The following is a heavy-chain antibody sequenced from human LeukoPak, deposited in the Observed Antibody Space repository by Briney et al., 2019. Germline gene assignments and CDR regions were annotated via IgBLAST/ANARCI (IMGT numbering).Heavy chain of an antibody. CDR1: GFTFSSYW. V-gene: IGHV3-7*01. CDR3: ARDKMTGDSYFDF. D-gene: IGHD7-27*01. CDR2: IKQDGSEK. J-gene: IGHJ4*02. Sequence: GGSLRLSCAASGFTFSSYWMSWVRQAPGKGLEWVAHIKQDGSEKNYVDSVKGRFTISRDNAKNSLLLQMDGMRAEDSAVYYCARDKMTGDSYFDFWGQGALVTVSS.